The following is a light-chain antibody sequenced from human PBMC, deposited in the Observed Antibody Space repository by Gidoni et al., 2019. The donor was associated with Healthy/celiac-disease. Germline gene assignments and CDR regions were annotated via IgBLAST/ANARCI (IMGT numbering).Light chain of an antibody. J-gene: IGKJ1*01. V-gene: IGKV1-39*01. Sequence: DIQMTQSPSSLSASVGDSVTITCRASQSISNYLNWYQQKPGKAPKLLIYAASSLQSGVPSRFSGSGSGTDFTLTISSLQPEDFATYYCQQTYSTPPWTFGQGAKVEIK. CDR3: QQTYSTPPWT. CDR1: QSISNY. CDR2: AAS.